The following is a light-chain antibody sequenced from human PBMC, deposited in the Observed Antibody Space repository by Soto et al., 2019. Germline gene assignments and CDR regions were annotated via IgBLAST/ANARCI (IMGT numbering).Light chain of an antibody. V-gene: IGKV1-5*03. CDR3: QQYNSYPT. CDR2: KAS. CDR1: QSISSW. J-gene: IGKJ1*01. Sequence: DIQMTQSPSTLSASVGDRVTITCRASQSISSWLAWYQQKPGKAPKLLIYKASSLESGVPSRFSCSGSGTEFTLTISSLQPDDFATYYCQQYNSYPTFCQGTKVEIK.